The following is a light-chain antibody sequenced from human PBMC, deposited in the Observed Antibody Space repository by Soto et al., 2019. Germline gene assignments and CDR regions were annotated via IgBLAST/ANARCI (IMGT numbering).Light chain of an antibody. Sequence: ELTHPPSVSLAPGQTARITCGGHNIGSKTVHWYQQMPGQAPVLVIYDDSDRPSGIPERFSGSNSGNTATLTISRVEAGDEAVYYCQVWDTTSDQLYVFGTGTKVTVL. CDR2: DDS. J-gene: IGLJ1*01. CDR1: NIGSKT. CDR3: QVWDTTSDQLYV. V-gene: IGLV3-21*02.